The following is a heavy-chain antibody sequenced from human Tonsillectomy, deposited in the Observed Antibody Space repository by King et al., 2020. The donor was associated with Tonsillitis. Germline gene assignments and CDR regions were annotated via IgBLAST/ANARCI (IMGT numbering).Heavy chain of an antibody. CDR1: GFTFSSYA. CDR2: ISYDGSNK. Sequence: VQLVESGGGVVQPGRSLRLSCAASGFTFSSYATHWVRQAPGKGLEWVAVISYDGSNKYYADSVKGRFTISRDNSKNTLYLQMNSLRAEDTAVYYCARDLNNGYNSRFFDYWGQGTLVTVSS. J-gene: IGHJ4*02. CDR3: ARDLNNGYNSRFFDY. D-gene: IGHD5-24*01. V-gene: IGHV3-30*04.